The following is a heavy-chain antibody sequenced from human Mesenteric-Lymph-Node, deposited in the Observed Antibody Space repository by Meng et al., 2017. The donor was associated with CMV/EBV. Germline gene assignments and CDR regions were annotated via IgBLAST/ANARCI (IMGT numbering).Heavy chain of an antibody. J-gene: IGHJ4*02. CDR1: GFAFSSFE. V-gene: IGHV3-21*01. Sequence: GESLKISCVASGFAFSSFEMNWVRQAPGKGLEWVSSISSSSYIYYADSVKGRFTISRDNAKNSLYLQMNSLRAEDTAVYYCASGGNSGYYYFDYWGQGTLVTVSS. CDR2: ISSSSYI. D-gene: IGHD3-3*01. CDR3: ASGGNSGYYYFDY.